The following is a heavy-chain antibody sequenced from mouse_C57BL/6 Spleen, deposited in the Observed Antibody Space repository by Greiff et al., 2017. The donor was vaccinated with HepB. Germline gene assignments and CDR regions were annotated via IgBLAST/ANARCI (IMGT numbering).Heavy chain of an antibody. D-gene: IGHD4-1*01. V-gene: IGHV5-9-1*02. Sequence: EVKVVESGAGLVKPGGSLKLSCAASGFTFSSYAMSWVRQTPEKRLEWVAYISSGGDYIYYADTVKGRFTISRDNARNTLYLQMSRLKSEDTAMYYCTRDPLTGTWFAYWGQGTLVTVSA. J-gene: IGHJ3*01. CDR2: ISSGGDYI. CDR3: TRDPLTGTWFAY. CDR1: GFTFSSYA.